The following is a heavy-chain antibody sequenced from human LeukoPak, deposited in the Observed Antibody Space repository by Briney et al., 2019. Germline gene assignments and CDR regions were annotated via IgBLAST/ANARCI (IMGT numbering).Heavy chain of an antibody. Sequence: SETLSFICTPSGAPISRFYWSWVRQPPGKGLEWIGNIYNGVPTFFNPSLKSRVTLSVDTSKTQFSLQLASVTAADTAVYYCVQTTGWPGFDYWGQGILVTVSS. CDR3: VQTTGWPGFDY. J-gene: IGHJ4*02. V-gene: IGHV4-4*09. CDR1: GAPISRFY. D-gene: IGHD6-19*01. CDR2: IYNGVPT.